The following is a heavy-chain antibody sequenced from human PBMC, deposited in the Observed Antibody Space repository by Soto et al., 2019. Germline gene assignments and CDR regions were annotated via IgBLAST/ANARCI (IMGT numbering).Heavy chain of an antibody. V-gene: IGHV4-39*01. CDR2: IDYNGVT. Sequence: SETLSLTCSVSGASISSRDYYWGWVRQTPGKGLEWIGNIDYNGVTYYNPSLKSRVTVSKDTSKNQFSLKVASVTAADTAIYYCGRVMIGTSRHTDSDYWGQGTQVTVSS. CDR3: GRVMIGTSRHTDSDY. D-gene: IGHD2-2*01. CDR1: GASISSRDYY. J-gene: IGHJ4*02.